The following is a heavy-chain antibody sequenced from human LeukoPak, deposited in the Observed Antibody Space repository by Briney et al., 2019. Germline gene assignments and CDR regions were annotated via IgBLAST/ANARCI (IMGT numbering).Heavy chain of an antibody. CDR1: GFTFSSYW. V-gene: IGHV3-7*01. CDR3: ARTLAARHTSGYIDY. J-gene: IGHJ4*02. Sequence: GGSLRLSCAASGFTFSSYWMSWVRQAPGKGMEWVANIKEDGSEKYYVDSVKGRFTISRDNGKNSLYLQMNSLRAEDTAVYYCARTLAARHTSGYIDYWGQGTLVTVSS. CDR2: IKEDGSEK. D-gene: IGHD3-22*01.